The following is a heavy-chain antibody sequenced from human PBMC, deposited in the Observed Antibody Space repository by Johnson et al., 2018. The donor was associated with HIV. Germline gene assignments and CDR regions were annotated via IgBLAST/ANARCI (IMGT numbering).Heavy chain of an antibody. J-gene: IGHJ3*02. D-gene: IGHD6-13*01. V-gene: IGHV3-30*18. Sequence: QVQLVGSGGGVVQPGRSQRLSCAASGFTFSNHGMHWVRQAPGKGLEWVAVISFDGSNKYYADSVKGRFTIARDKSKNTLFLQMNSLGREDTAVYYCAKGRAQHLDGGAFDIWGQGTMVTVSS. CDR1: GFTFSNHG. CDR3: AKGRAQHLDGGAFDI. CDR2: ISFDGSNK.